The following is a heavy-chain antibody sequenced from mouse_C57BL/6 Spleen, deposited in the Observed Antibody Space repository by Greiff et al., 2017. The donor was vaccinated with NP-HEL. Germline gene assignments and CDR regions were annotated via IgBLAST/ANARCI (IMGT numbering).Heavy chain of an antibody. J-gene: IGHJ2*01. CDR1: GYTFTSYW. Sequence: QVQLQQPGAELVKPGASVKLSCKASGYTFTSYWMQWVKQRPGQGLEWIGEIDPSDSYTNYNQKFKGKATLTVDTSSSTAYMQLSSLTSEDSAVYYCARSKVATGFDYWGQGTTLTVSS. D-gene: IGHD1-1*02. CDR2: IDPSDSYT. V-gene: IGHV1-50*01. CDR3: ARSKVATGFDY.